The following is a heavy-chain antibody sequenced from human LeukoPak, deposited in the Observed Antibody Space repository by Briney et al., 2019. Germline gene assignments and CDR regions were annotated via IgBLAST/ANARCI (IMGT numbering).Heavy chain of an antibody. V-gene: IGHV5-51*01. CDR1: GSRFTSYW. Sequence: GEALKISCKGSGSRFTSYWIGWVRQMPGKGLEWMGIIYPGVSDTRYSPSFQGQVTISADKSISTAYLQWSSLKASDTAMYYCARWANYDFWSGYYAYYMDVWGKGTTVTVSS. CDR3: ARWANYDFWSGYYAYYMDV. J-gene: IGHJ6*03. D-gene: IGHD3-3*01. CDR2: IYPGVSDT.